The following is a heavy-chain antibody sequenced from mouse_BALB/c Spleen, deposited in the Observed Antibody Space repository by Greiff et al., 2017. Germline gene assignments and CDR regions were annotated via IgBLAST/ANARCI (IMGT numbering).Heavy chain of an antibody. J-gene: IGHJ2*01. CDR2: ISYSGST. Sequence: EVKLMESGPGLVKPSQSLSLTCTVTGYSITSDYAWNWIRQFPGNKLEWMGYISYSGSTSYNPSLKSRISITRDTSKNQFFLQLNSVTTEDTATYYCARSGLDLFDYWGQGTTLTVAA. D-gene: IGHD2-2*01. CDR1: GYSITSDYA. V-gene: IGHV3-2*02. CDR3: ARSGLDLFDY.